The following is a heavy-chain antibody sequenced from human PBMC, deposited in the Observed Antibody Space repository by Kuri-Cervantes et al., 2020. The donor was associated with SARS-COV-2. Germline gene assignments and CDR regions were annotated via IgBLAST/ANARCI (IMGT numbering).Heavy chain of an antibody. Sequence: ASVKVSCKASGYTFTSYGISWVRQAPGQGLEWMGWISAYNGNTNCAQKLQGRVTMTTDTSTSTAYMELRSLRSEDTAVYYCASSGYDSAYYYYYMDVWGKGTTVTVSS. CDR3: ASSGYDSAYYYYYMDV. J-gene: IGHJ6*03. CDR1: GYTFTSYG. D-gene: IGHD5-12*01. CDR2: ISAYNGNT. V-gene: IGHV1-18*01.